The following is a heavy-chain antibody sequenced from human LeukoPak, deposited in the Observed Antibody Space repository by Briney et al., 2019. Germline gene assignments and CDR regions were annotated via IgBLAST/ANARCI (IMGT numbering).Heavy chain of an antibody. J-gene: IGHJ4*02. Sequence: PGGSLRLSCAASGFTFSSYAMSWVRQAPGKGLEWVSAISGSGGSTYYADSVKGRFTISRDNSKNMLYLQMNSLRAEDTAVYYCAKDQGTYYDSSASHRYYFGYWGQGTLVTVSS. D-gene: IGHD3-22*01. CDR3: AKDQGTYYDSSASHRYYFGY. CDR1: GFTFSSYA. V-gene: IGHV3-23*01. CDR2: ISGSGGST.